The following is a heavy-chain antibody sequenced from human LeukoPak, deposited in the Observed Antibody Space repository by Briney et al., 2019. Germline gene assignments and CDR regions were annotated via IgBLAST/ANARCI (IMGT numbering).Heavy chain of an antibody. CDR1: GGSISSGSYY. Sequence: PSETPSLTCTVSGGSISSGSYYWGWIRQPPGKGLEWIGSIYSSGSTYYSPSLKSRVTISIDTSKNQFSLRLSSVTAAETAVYYCARHRRSLYYMDVWGKGTTVTVSS. CDR2: IYSSGST. J-gene: IGHJ6*03. CDR3: ARHRRSLYYMDV. D-gene: IGHD5-24*01. V-gene: IGHV4-39*01.